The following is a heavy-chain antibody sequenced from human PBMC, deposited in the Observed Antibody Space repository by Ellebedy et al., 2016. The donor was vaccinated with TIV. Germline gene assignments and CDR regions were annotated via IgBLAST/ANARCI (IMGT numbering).Heavy chain of an antibody. D-gene: IGHD2-15*01. CDR3: ARDRGEGGLYLDD. Sequence: GESLRISCAASGFSFSTYGMHWVRQAPGKGLEWVAVIWYDGTNEYPADSVKGRFTISRENSKNTLYLQMNSLRAEDTAVYYCARDRGEGGLYLDDWGQGTLVTVSS. V-gene: IGHV3-33*01. J-gene: IGHJ4*02. CDR2: IWYDGTNE. CDR1: GFSFSTYG.